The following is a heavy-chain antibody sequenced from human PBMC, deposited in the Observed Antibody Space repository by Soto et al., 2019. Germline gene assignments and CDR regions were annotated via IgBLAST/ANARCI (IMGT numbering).Heavy chain of an antibody. D-gene: IGHD2-2*01. Sequence: SETLSLTCAVYGGSFSGYYWSWIRQPPGKGLEWIGEINHSGSTNYNPSLKSRVTISVDTSKNQFSLKLSSVAAADSAVYYCARARQLILASYYGMDVWGQGTTVTVSS. CDR2: INHSGST. V-gene: IGHV4-34*01. CDR3: ARARQLILASYYGMDV. J-gene: IGHJ6*02. CDR1: GGSFSGYY.